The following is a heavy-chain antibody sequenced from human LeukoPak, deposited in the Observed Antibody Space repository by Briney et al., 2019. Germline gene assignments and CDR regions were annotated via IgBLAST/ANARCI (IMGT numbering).Heavy chain of an antibody. CDR2: IRGSGGST. CDR1: GFTFSSYW. V-gene: IGHV3-23*01. J-gene: IGHJ4*02. Sequence: PGGSLRLSCAASGFTFSSYWMSWVRQAPGKGLEWVSAIRGSGGSTYYADSVKGRFTISRDNSKNTLYLQMNGLRAEDTAVYYCAKSPHYDVLTGYYREDYWGQGTLVTVSS. CDR3: AKSPHYDVLTGYYREDY. D-gene: IGHD3-9*01.